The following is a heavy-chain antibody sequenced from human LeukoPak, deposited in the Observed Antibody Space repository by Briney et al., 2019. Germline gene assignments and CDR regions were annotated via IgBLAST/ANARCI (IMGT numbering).Heavy chain of an antibody. CDR3: AKQNYYDSSGYYYLSDYFDY. Sequence: GGSLRLSCAASGFTFSSYAMSWVRQAPGKGLEWGSAISGSGGSTYYADSVKGRFTISRDNSKSTLYLQMNSLRAEDTAVYYCAKQNYYDSSGYYYLSDYFDYWGQGTLVTVSS. CDR1: GFTFSSYA. CDR2: ISGSGGST. J-gene: IGHJ4*02. V-gene: IGHV3-23*01. D-gene: IGHD3-22*01.